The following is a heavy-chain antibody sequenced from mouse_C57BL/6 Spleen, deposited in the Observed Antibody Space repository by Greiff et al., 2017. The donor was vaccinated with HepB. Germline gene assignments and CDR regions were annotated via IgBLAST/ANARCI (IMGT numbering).Heavy chain of an antibody. V-gene: IGHV3-6*01. CDR3: AREYGNSSFDY. J-gene: IGHJ2*01. Sequence: EVQLVESGPGLVKPSQSLSLTCSVPGYSITSGYYWNWIRQFPGNKLEWMGYISYDGSNNYNPSLKNRISITRDTSKNQFFLKLNSVTTEDTATYYCAREYGNSSFDYWGQGTTLTVSS. D-gene: IGHD2-10*02. CDR2: ISYDGSN. CDR1: GYSITSGYY.